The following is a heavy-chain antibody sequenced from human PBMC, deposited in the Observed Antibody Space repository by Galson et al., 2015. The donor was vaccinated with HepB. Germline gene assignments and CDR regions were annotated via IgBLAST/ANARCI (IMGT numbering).Heavy chain of an antibody. CDR2: INPNSGGT. Sequence: SVKVSCKASGYTFTGYYMHWVRQAPGQGLEWMGWINPNSGGTNYAQKFQGWVTMTRDTSISTAYMELSRLRSDDTAVYYCARGVPMVRGVHTNYYYYYMDVWGKGTTVTVSS. CDR3: ARGVPMVRGVHTNYYYYYMDV. CDR1: GYTFTGYY. J-gene: IGHJ6*03. D-gene: IGHD3-10*01. V-gene: IGHV1-2*04.